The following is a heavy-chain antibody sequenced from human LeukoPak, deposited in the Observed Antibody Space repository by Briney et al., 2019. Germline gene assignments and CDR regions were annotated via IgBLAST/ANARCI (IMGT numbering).Heavy chain of an antibody. CDR1: DYSISSGYY. Sequence: PSETLSLTCAVSDYSISSGYYWGWIRQPPGKGLEWIVSIYHSGSTYYNPSLKSRVTISVDTSKNQFSLKLSSVTAADTAVYYCARGGYNDILTGYRRDDAFDIWGQGTMVTVSS. V-gene: IGHV4-38-2*01. J-gene: IGHJ3*02. D-gene: IGHD3-9*01. CDR2: IYHSGST. CDR3: ARGGYNDILTGYRRDDAFDI.